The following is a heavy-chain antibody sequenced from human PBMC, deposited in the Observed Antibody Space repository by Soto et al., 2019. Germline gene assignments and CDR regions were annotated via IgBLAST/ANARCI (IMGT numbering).Heavy chain of an antibody. J-gene: IGHJ4*02. V-gene: IGHV4-59*12. Sequence: PSETLSLTCSVSGGSISNYHWGWIRQPPGKGLEWIGYIYYTGSTNYNPSLKSRVTISLDTSRSQFSLRLSSVTAADTAVYHCVRGIGYKDMVYYFDYWGQGALVTVSS. CDR1: GGSISNYH. CDR2: IYYTGST. CDR3: VRGIGYKDMVYYFDY. D-gene: IGHD5-18*01.